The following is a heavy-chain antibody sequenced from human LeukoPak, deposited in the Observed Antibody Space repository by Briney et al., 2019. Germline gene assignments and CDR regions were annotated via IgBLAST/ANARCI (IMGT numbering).Heavy chain of an antibody. CDR2: INAGNGNT. CDR1: GYTFTSYA. V-gene: IGHV1-3*01. D-gene: IGHD2-21*02. J-gene: IGHJ4*02. Sequence: ASVTVSCTASGYTFTSYAMHWVRQAPGQRLEWMGWINAGNGNTKYAQKFQGRVTITRDTSASTAYMELSSLRSEDTAVYYCGRGDPTFDYWGQGTLVTVSS. CDR3: GRGDPTFDY.